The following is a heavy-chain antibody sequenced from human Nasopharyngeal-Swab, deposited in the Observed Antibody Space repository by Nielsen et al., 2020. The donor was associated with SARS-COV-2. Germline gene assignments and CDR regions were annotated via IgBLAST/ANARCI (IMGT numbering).Heavy chain of an antibody. Sequence: GGSLRLSCAASGFTFSGSSMHWVRQASGQGLEWVGRIRPKDKNYATVYAASVKDRFTISRDDAKNTTYLQMNSLKTEDTAVYYCTRLPAETSTFYWGQGTLVTVSS. CDR1: GFTFSGSS. CDR2: IRPKDKNYAT. J-gene: IGHJ4*02. D-gene: IGHD2-2*01. V-gene: IGHV3-73*01. CDR3: TRLPAETSTFY.